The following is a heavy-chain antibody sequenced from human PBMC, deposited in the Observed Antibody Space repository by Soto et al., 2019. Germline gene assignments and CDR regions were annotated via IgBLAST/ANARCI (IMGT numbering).Heavy chain of an antibody. CDR2: ISYDGSNK. CDR3: AKSLGITMVRGTLRRGYGMDV. V-gene: IGHV3-30*18. J-gene: IGHJ6*02. Sequence: GGSLRLSCAASGFTFSSYGMHWVRQAPGKGLEWVAVISYDGSNKYYADSVKGRFTISRDNSKNTLYLQMNSLRAGDTAVYYCAKSLGITMVRGTLRRGYGMDVWGQGTTVTVSS. D-gene: IGHD3-10*01. CDR1: GFTFSSYG.